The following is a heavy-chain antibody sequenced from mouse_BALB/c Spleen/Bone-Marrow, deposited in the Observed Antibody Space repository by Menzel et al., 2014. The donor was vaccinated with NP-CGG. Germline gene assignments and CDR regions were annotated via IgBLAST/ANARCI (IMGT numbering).Heavy chain of an antibody. J-gene: IGHJ1*01. V-gene: IGHV7-3*02. Sequence: EVHLQESGAGLVKPGCSLKVSCATYGFTFTDYYMSWVRQPPGKALEWLGFIRNEANGYTTEYSASVKGRLTTSRDNSQSILYLQMNPLRAEDSATYCCASDTMVVPCWCFDVWGSGTTVTVSS. CDR2: IRNEANGYTT. D-gene: IGHD1-1*01. CDR1: GFTFTDYY. CDR3: ASDTMVVPCWCFDV.